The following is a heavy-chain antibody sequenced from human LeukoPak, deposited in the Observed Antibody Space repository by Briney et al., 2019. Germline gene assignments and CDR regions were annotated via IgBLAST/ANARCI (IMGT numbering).Heavy chain of an antibody. CDR1: GFTFRSHA. CDR3: AKDFRIGYSAHFDY. CDR2: VYENGGTT. V-gene: IGHV3-23*01. J-gene: IGHJ4*02. D-gene: IGHD2-21*01. Sequence: GGSLRLSCVGSGFTFRSHAMSWVRQAPEKGLEFVSGVYENGGTTYYADSVKGRFSISRDNSKNTLYLQMDSLRGEDTAVYYCAKDFRIGYSAHFDYWGQGALVTVSS.